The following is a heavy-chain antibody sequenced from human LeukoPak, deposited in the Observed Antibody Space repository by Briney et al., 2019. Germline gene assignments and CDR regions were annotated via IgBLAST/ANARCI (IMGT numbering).Heavy chain of an antibody. CDR1: GFTFRSHA. CDR3: AKDFRIGYSAHFDY. CDR2: VYENGGTT. V-gene: IGHV3-23*01. J-gene: IGHJ4*02. D-gene: IGHD2-21*01. Sequence: GGSLRLSCVGSGFTFRSHAMSWVRQAPEKGLEFVSGVYENGGTTYYADSVKGRFSISRDNSKNTLYLQMDSLRGEDTAVYYCAKDFRIGYSAHFDYWGQGALVTVSS.